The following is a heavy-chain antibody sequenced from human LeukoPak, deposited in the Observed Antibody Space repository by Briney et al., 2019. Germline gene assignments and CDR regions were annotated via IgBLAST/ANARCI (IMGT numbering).Heavy chain of an antibody. J-gene: IGHJ4*02. Sequence: GGSLRLSCVASGFTFSAYAMNWVRLAPGKGLEWVSTFKTNSGQVYYAESVRGRFTISRDNSKNTVYLQMSSLRAEDTALYYCARSIPDYTRFDYWGQGALVTV. V-gene: IGHV3-23*01. CDR3: ARSIPDYTRFDY. CDR1: GFTFSAYA. CDR2: FKTNSGQV. D-gene: IGHD2-2*02.